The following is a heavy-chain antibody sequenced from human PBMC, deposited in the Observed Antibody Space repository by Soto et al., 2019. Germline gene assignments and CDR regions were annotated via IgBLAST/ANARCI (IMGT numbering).Heavy chain of an antibody. CDR1: GYTFTNYY. Sequence: QVQLVQSGAEVKKPGASVKVSCEASGYTFTNYYIHWGRQARGQGLEWMGWINPNRGGTNFAQKVQGRVSMTRDTSITTAYMELNRLTSDDTAVYYCARDLGYGGNSGAFDVWGQGTMITVSS. CDR3: ARDLGYGGNSGAFDV. V-gene: IGHV1-2*02. CDR2: INPNRGGT. J-gene: IGHJ3*01. D-gene: IGHD4-17*01.